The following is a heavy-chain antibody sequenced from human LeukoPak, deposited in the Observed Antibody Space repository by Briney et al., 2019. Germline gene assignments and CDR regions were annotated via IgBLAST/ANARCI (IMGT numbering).Heavy chain of an antibody. CDR3: ARGPERKYYDILTGYLNWYFDL. V-gene: IGHV3-21*01. J-gene: IGHJ2*01. CDR2: ISSSSYI. CDR1: GFTFSSYS. D-gene: IGHD3-9*01. Sequence: GGSLRLSCAASGFTFSSYSMNWVRQAPGKGLEWVSSISSSSYIYYADSVKGRFTISRDNAKNSLYLQMNSLRAEDTAVYYCARGPERKYYDILTGYLNWYFDLWGRGTLVTVSS.